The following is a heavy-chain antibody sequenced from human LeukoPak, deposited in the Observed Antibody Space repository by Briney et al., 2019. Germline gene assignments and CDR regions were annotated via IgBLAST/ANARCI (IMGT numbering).Heavy chain of an antibody. Sequence: GGSLRLSRAASGFTFSNAWMSWVRQAPGKGLEWVGRIKSKTDGGTTDYAAPVKGRFTISRDDSKNTLYLQMNSLKTEDTAVYYCTTLELLWFGELLSGSIWGMDVWGKGTTVTVSS. CDR1: GFTFSNAW. CDR3: TTLELLWFGELLSGSIWGMDV. CDR2: IKSKTDGGTT. D-gene: IGHD3-10*01. V-gene: IGHV3-15*01. J-gene: IGHJ6*04.